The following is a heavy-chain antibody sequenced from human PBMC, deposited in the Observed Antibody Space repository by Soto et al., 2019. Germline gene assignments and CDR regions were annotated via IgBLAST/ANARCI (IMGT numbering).Heavy chain of an antibody. CDR3: ARRGGDRIGDSIAHDY. V-gene: IGHV4-59*08. J-gene: IGHJ4*02. Sequence: SETLSLTCTVSGGSISSYYWSWIRQPPGKELEWIGYIYYSGSTNYNPSLKSRVTISVATSKNQFSLKLSSVTAADTAVYYCARRGGDRIGDSIAHDYWGQGTLVTVSS. CDR2: IYYSGST. CDR1: GGSISSYY. D-gene: IGHD3-10*01.